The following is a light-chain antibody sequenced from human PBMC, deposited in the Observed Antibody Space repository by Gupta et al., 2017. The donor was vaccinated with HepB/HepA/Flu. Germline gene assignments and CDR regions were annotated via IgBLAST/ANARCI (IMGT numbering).Light chain of an antibody. CDR1: RLRSYY. V-gene: IGLV3-19*01. CDR2: GKN. CDR3: NSRDSSGNHVV. J-gene: IGLJ2*01. Sequence: SSELTQDSAVSLALGQTVRITCPGDRLRSYYASWYQQKPGQAPVLIIYGKNNRPSGIPDRFSGSSSGTTASLTSTGAQAEDEADYYCNSRDSSGNHVVFGGGTKLTVL.